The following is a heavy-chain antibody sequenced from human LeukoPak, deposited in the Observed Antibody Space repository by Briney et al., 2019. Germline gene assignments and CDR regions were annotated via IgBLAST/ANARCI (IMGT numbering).Heavy chain of an antibody. Sequence: KTGGSLRLSCAASGFTFSNAWMAWVRQAPGKGLEWVGRIKSKTNGGTTDYPAPVKGRFTISRDDSKNTLYLQMNSLKIEDTAVYYCTTEYSSSYNWFDPWGQGTLVTVSS. CDR3: TTEYSSSYNWFDP. V-gene: IGHV3-15*01. CDR1: GFTFSNAW. CDR2: IKSKTNGGTT. D-gene: IGHD6-6*01. J-gene: IGHJ5*02.